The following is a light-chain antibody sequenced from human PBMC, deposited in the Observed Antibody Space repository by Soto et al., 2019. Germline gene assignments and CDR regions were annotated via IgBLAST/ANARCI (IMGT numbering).Light chain of an antibody. Sequence: SQLTESPSFLSASVGDRVSITCRASQGISSYLAWYQQKPGKAPKLLIYAASTLQSGVPSRLSGSGSGTEFTLTLSSLQPEDFATYYCQQLNSYPLTFGGGTKVDIK. CDR2: AAS. CDR3: QQLNSYPLT. J-gene: IGKJ4*01. V-gene: IGKV1-9*01. CDR1: QGISSY.